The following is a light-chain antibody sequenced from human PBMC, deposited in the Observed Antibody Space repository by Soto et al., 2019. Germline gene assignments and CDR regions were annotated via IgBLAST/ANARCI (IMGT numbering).Light chain of an antibody. Sequence: QSAPTQPASVSGSPGQSITISCTGTSSDVDAYNYVSWYQQHPGKAPKVMIYDVSNRPSGVSYRFSGSKSGITASLTISGRQAEDEADYYCCSYTSSSTYVFGTGTQLTVL. CDR1: SSDVDAYNY. CDR2: DVS. J-gene: IGLJ1*01. CDR3: CSYTSSSTYV. V-gene: IGLV2-14*03.